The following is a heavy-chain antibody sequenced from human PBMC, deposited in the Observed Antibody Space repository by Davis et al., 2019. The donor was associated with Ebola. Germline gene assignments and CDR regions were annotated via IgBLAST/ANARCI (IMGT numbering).Heavy chain of an antibody. V-gene: IGHV4-59*12. CDR3: ARGPQWFGELGYYYGMDV. CDR2: IYYSGST. Sequence: PSETLSLTCTVSGGSISSYYWSWIRQPPGKGLEWIGYIYYSGSTNYNPSLKSRVTISVDTSKNQFSLKLSSVTAADTAVYYCARGPQWFGELGYYYGMDVWGQGTTVTVSS. CDR1: GGSISSYY. D-gene: IGHD3-10*01. J-gene: IGHJ6*02.